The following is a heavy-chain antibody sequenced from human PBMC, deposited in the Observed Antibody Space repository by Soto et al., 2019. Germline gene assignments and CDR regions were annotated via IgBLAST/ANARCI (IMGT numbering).Heavy chain of an antibody. CDR3: ARAQMKQHLAPDDH. D-gene: IGHD6-13*01. CDR1: GYTFTYYY. V-gene: IGHV1-46*01. CDR2: VNPSGGST. Sequence: ASVKVSCTSSGYTFTYYYMRWVRQAPGQGLEWMGVVNPSGGSTRYSQKFQGRVTMTRDTSTSTVYMELSSLRSDDTAVYYCARAQMKQHLAPDDHWGQGTLVTVSS. J-gene: IGHJ4*02.